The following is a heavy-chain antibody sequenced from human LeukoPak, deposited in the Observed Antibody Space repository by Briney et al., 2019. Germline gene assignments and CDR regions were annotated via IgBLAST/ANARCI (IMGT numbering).Heavy chain of an antibody. CDR2: INHSGST. V-gene: IGHV4-34*01. Sequence: SETLSLTCAVYGGSFSGYYWSWIRQPPGKGLEWIGEINHSGSTNYNPSLKSRVTLSVDTSKNQFSLKQSSVTAAVTAVYYCARRRRITMIVVVIPTPFDYWGQGTLVTVSS. J-gene: IGHJ4*02. CDR3: ARRRRITMIVVVIPTPFDY. CDR1: GGSFSGYY. D-gene: IGHD3-22*01.